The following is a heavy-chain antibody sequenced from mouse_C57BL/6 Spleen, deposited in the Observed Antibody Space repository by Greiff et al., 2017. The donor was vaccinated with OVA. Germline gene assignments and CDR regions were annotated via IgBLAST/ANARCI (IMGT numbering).Heavy chain of an antibody. CDR3: ASPLYSNYVGGYFDV. CDR2: INPNNGGT. CDR1: GYTFTDYY. Sequence: EVQLQQSGPELVKPGASVKISCKASGYTFTDYYMHWVKQSHGKSLEWIGDINPNNGGTSYNQKFKGKATLTVDTSSSTAYMELRSLTSEDSAVYYCASPLYSNYVGGYFDVWGTGTTVTVSS. V-gene: IGHV1-26*01. D-gene: IGHD2-5*01. J-gene: IGHJ1*03.